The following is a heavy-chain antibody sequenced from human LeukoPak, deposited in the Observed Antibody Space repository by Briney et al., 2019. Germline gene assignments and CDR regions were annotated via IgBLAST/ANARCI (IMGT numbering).Heavy chain of an antibody. CDR2: IYHSGST. CDR1: GYSISSGYY. CDR3: ARVAGVDTAMVSFDY. J-gene: IGHJ4*02. D-gene: IGHD5-18*01. Sequence: SETLSLTCTVSGYSISSGYYWGWIRQPPGKGLEWIGSIYHSGSTYYNPSLKSRVTISVDTSKNQFSLKLSSVTAADTAVYYCARVAGVDTAMVSFDYWGQGTLVTVSS. V-gene: IGHV4-38-2*02.